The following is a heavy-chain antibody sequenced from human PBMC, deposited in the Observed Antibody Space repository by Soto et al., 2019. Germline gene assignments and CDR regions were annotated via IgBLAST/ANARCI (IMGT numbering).Heavy chain of an antibody. J-gene: IGHJ4*02. CDR2: INPSGGST. Sequence: GASVKVSCKASGYTFTSYFMHWVRQAPGQGLEWMGIINPSGGSTSYAQKFQGRVTMTRDTSTSTVYMELSSLRSEDTAVYYCARDPGSYTNTNCFDHWGQGTLVTVSS. V-gene: IGHV1-46*01. CDR1: GYTFTSYF. CDR3: ARDPGSYTNTNCFDH. D-gene: IGHD1-26*01.